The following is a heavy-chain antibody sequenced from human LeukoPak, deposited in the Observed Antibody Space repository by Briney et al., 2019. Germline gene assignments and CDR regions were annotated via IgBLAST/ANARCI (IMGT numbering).Heavy chain of an antibody. CDR3: ARDPPYCSGGSCYPESHFDY. Sequence: ASVKVSCKASGGTFSSYAISWVRQAPGQGLEWMGIINPSGGSTSYAQKFQGRVTMTRDTSTSTVYMELSSLRSEDTAVYYCARDPPYCSGGSCYPESHFDYWGQGTLVTVSS. V-gene: IGHV1-46*01. CDR1: GGTFSSYA. CDR2: INPSGGST. J-gene: IGHJ4*02. D-gene: IGHD2-15*01.